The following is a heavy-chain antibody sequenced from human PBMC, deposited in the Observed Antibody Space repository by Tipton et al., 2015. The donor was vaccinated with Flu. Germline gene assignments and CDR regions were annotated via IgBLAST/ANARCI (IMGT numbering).Heavy chain of an antibody. CDR3: ATPPAHYSDENAPIAYGTDV. CDR1: GYTFTHYW. D-gene: IGHD2-15*01. Sequence: QLVQSGAEVKKPGESLKISCKGSGYTFTHYWIAWVRQMPGKGLEWMGIIYPGDSNTIYSPSFQGQVTISADKSVSTAYLQWSSLKVADTATYYCATPPAHYSDENAPIAYGTDVWGQGTTVTVSS. V-gene: IGHV5-51*01. J-gene: IGHJ6*02. CDR2: IYPGDSNT.